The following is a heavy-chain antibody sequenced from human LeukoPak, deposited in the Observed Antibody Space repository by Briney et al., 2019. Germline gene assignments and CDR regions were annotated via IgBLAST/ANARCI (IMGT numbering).Heavy chain of an antibody. D-gene: IGHD6-13*01. CDR3: AKDRQRIAAAGPFDY. CDR2: IHGDGDNI. CDR1: GFPFSSYA. V-gene: IGHV3-74*01. Sequence: GGSLRLSCAASGFPFSSYAMYWVRQAPGKGLLWVARIHGDGDNISYADSVRGRFTISRDNAKNSLYLQMNSLRAEDTALYYCAKDRQRIAAAGPFDYWGQGTLVTVSS. J-gene: IGHJ4*02.